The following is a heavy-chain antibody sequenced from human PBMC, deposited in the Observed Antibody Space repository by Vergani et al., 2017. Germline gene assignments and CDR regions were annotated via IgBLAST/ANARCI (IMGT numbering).Heavy chain of an antibody. CDR1: GFTFSSYA. CDR3: AKDXYYDILTGQPGFDY. V-gene: IGHV3-23*01. Sequence: EVQLLESGGGLVQPGGSLRLSCAASGFTFSSYAMSWVRQAPGKGLEWVSAISGSGGSTYYADSVKGRFTISRDNSKNTLYLQMNSLRAEDTAVYYCAKDXYYDILTGQPGFDYWGQGTLVTVSS. CDR2: ISGSGGST. D-gene: IGHD3-9*01. J-gene: IGHJ4*02.